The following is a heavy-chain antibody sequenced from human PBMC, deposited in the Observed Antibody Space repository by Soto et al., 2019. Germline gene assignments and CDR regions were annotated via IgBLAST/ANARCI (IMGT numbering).Heavy chain of an antibody. Sequence: SVKVSCKASGGTFSSYAISWVRQAPGQGLEWMGGIIPIFGTANYAQKYQGRVTITADESTSTAYMELSSLRSEDTAVYYCARDRDCSSTSCYHWFDPWGQGTLVTVSS. CDR1: GGTFSSYA. V-gene: IGHV1-69*13. CDR3: ARDRDCSSTSCYHWFDP. J-gene: IGHJ5*02. D-gene: IGHD2-2*01. CDR2: IIPIFGTA.